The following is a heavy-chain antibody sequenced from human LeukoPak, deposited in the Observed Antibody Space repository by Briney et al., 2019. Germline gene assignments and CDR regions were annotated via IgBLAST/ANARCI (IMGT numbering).Heavy chain of an antibody. D-gene: IGHD1-26*01. CDR3: VKDFGRIRGTPDS. CDR2: ISGSGNGFSI. Sequence: GGSLRLSCSASGFVFTIYTMYWVRQAPGKGPEYVSTISGSGNGFSIYYADSVQGRFTISRDDSKSILYLQMNGLRSEDTAVYYCVKDFGRIRGTPDSWGQGTLVTVSS. V-gene: IGHV3-64D*06. J-gene: IGHJ4*02. CDR1: GFVFTIYT.